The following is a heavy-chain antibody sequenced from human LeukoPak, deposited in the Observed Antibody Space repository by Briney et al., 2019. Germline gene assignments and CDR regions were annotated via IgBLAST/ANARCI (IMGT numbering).Heavy chain of an antibody. CDR1: GGSISSGDYY. Sequence: SETLSLTCTVSGGSISSGDYYWSWIRQPPGKGLEWIAYISHSGGTYYNPSLKSRVTISVDTSKNQFSLKLSSVTAADTAVYYCARGAPAVFNVWGQGTLVTVSS. CDR3: ARGAPAVFNV. V-gene: IGHV4-30-4*01. D-gene: IGHD6-13*01. CDR2: ISHSGGT. J-gene: IGHJ4*02.